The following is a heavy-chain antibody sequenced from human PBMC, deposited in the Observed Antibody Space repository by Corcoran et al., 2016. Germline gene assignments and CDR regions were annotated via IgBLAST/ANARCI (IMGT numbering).Heavy chain of an antibody. CDR3: ARAFNILTCDYVYYVDY. J-gene: IGHJ4*02. V-gene: IGHV4-34*01. Sequence: QVQLQQWGAGLLKPSETLSLTCAVYGGSFSGYYWSWIRQPPGKGLEWIGEIDHSGRTNYNPSLKSRVTISVDTAKNQFSLKLSSVTAADTAVYDGARAFNILTCDYVYYVDYWGQGTLVSVSS. CDR2: IDHSGRT. CDR1: GGSFSGYY. D-gene: IGHD3-9*01.